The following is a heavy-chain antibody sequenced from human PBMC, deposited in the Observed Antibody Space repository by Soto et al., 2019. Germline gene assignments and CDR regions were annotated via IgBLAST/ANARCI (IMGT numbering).Heavy chain of an antibody. Sequence: QVHLQQSGPGLVRPSGTLSLTCTVSGGPISNTNWWTWVRQSPGKGLEWIGEIYHSGSTSYNPSLRGRVTISVDKSNNHFSLKMRYVTAADTAMYYCGALPPRIELTVLPIPTWGQGTLVTVSS. D-gene: IGHD2-2*02. CDR3: GALPPRIELTVLPIPT. CDR1: GGPISNTNW. J-gene: IGHJ5*02. CDR2: IYHSGST. V-gene: IGHV4-4*02.